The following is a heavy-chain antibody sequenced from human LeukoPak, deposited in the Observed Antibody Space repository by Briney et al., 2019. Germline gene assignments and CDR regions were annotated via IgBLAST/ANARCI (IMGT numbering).Heavy chain of an antibody. D-gene: IGHD3-10*01. CDR3: TADRATMVRGIFKPFLLYYIGG. J-gene: IGHJ6*03. Sequence: GGSLRLSCAASGFTFSNAWMSWVRQAPGKGLEWVGRIKSKTDGGTTDYAAPVKGRFTISRDDSKNTLYLQMNSLKTEDTAVYYLTADRATMVRGIFKPFLLYYIGGRGKGTTGT. CDR2: IKSKTDGGTT. V-gene: IGHV3-15*01. CDR1: GFTFSNAW.